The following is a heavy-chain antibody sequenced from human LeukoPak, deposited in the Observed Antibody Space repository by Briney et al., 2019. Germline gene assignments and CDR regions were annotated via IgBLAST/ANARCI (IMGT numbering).Heavy chain of an antibody. CDR3: ARALAAGVTLNALDI. CDR1: GFSFNRYW. CDR2: IQCDGSTT. V-gene: IGHV3-74*01. Sequence: GGSLRLSCAASGFSFNRYWMHWVRQAPGKGLVWVARIQCDGSTTNYADSVKGRFTIFRDNAKKTLYVQINSLRAEDTAVYYCARALAAGVTLNALDIWGQGTMVTVSS. D-gene: IGHD6-13*01. J-gene: IGHJ3*02.